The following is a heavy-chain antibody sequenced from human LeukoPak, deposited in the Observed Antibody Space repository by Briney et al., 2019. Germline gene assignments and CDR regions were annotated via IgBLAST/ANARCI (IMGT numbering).Heavy chain of an antibody. CDR1: GGSISSGGYY. Sequence: SETLSLTCTVSGGSISSGGYYWGWIRQHPGKGLEWIGYIYYSGSTYYNPSLKSRVTISVDTSKNQFSLKLSSVTAADTAVYYCARGGMTTVTIDYWGQGTLVTVSS. V-gene: IGHV4-31*03. D-gene: IGHD4-11*01. J-gene: IGHJ4*02. CDR3: ARGGMTTVTIDY. CDR2: IYYSGST.